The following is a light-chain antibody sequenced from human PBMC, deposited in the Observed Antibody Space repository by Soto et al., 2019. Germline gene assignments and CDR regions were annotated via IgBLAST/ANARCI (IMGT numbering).Light chain of an antibody. CDR3: QSYDSSLSGWV. V-gene: IGLV1-40*01. CDR2: GNN. Sequence: QPVLTQPPSVSGAPGQKVTISCTRSSSNIGAAYDVHWYQHLPGTAPKLLIYGNNNRPSGVPDRFSGSKCGTSASLSITGLQAEDEADYNCQSYDSSLSGWVFGGGTKLPVL. J-gene: IGLJ3*02. CDR1: SSNIGAAYD.